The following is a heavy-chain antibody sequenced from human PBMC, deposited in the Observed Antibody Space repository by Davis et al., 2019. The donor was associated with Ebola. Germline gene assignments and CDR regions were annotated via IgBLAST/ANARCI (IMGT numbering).Heavy chain of an antibody. CDR1: GFTFSRYW. J-gene: IGHJ6*03. D-gene: IGHD1-1*01. CDR3: ARAPGRTGTTLFPLYYYYMDV. Sequence: HTSGSLRLSCAASGFTFSRYWMHWVRQAPGKGLVWVSRINSDGSRPSYADSVKGRFTISRDNAKNTLYLQMNSLRAEDTAVYYCARAPGRTGTTLFPLYYYYMDVWGKGTTVTASS. V-gene: IGHV3-74*01. CDR2: INSDGSRP.